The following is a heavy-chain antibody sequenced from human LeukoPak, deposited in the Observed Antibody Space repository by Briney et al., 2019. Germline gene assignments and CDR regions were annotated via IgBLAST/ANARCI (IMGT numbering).Heavy chain of an antibody. J-gene: IGHJ4*02. D-gene: IGHD5-18*01. CDR2: IYGDGRI. CDR3: ARESGYSYGLAGFFDY. CDR1: GFTFSSYW. Sequence: GGSLRLSCSASGFTFSSYWMRWVRQAPGKGLEWVSVIYGDGRIHYADSVKGRFTISRDDSKNTLYLQMNSLRAEDTAVYYCARESGYSYGLAGFFDYWGQGTLVTVSS. V-gene: IGHV3-53*01.